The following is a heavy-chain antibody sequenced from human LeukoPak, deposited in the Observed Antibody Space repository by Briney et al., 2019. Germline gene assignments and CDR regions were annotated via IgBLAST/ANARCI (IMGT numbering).Heavy chain of an antibody. D-gene: IGHD1-26*01. J-gene: IGHJ4*02. CDR2: FYYSGGT. CDR3: AKNTPRGWELLPEYFDY. CDR1: GDFINTSNYS. V-gene: IGHV4-39*07. Sequence: SETLSLTCIVSGDFINTSNYSWGWIRQPPGKGLEWIGSFYYSGGTYYNPSLKSRVTISVDTSNNQFSLKLSSVTAADTAVYYCAKNTPRGWELLPEYFDYWGQGTLVTVSS.